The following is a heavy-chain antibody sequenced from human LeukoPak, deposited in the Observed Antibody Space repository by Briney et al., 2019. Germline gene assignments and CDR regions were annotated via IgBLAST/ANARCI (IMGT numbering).Heavy chain of an antibody. V-gene: IGHV3-74*01. Sequence: GGSLRLSCAASGFTFSSYSMNWVRQAPGKGLVWVSRINSDGSSTSYADSVKGRFTISRDNAKNTLYLQMNSLRADDTAVYYCARGSLRLPDYWGQGTLVTVSS. CDR1: GFTFSSYS. CDR2: INSDGSST. CDR3: ARGSLRLPDY. J-gene: IGHJ4*02. D-gene: IGHD6-19*01.